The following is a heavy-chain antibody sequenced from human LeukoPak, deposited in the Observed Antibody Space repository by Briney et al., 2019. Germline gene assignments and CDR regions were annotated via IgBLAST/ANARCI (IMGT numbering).Heavy chain of an antibody. CDR1: GFTFDDYA. CDR3: ASAYSSAWSSDY. V-gene: IGHV3-30-3*01. Sequence: GGSLRPSCAASGFTFDDYAMHWVRQAPGKGLEWVAFISYDGSNKYYADSVKGRFTISRDNSKNTLYLQMNSLRAEDTAVYYCASAYSSAWSSDYWGQGTLVTVSS. D-gene: IGHD6-19*01. CDR2: ISYDGSNK. J-gene: IGHJ4*02.